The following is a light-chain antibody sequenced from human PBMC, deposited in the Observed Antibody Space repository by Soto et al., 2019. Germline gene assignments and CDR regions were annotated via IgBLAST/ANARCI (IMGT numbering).Light chain of an antibody. CDR3: QQYNNWPPLT. V-gene: IGKV3-15*01. J-gene: IGKJ4*01. CDR2: GAS. Sequence: EIVMTQSPATLSVSPGEGATLSCRVSQSVGSNLAWYQQKPGQAPRLLIYGASTRATGIPARFRGSGSGTEFTLTISSLQSEDFAVYYCQQYNNWPPLTFGGGTKVEIK. CDR1: QSVGSN.